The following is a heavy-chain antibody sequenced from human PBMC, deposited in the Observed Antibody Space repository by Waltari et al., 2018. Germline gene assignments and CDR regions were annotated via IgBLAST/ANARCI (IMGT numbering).Heavy chain of an antibody. CDR3: ARGGLAGATPDY. CDR1: GFTFNNYW. J-gene: IGHJ4*02. CDR2: VNNEGTHT. Sequence: EVRLVESGGGLVQPGGSLSLSCDASGFTFNNYWFHWVRHAPGKGLVWVAYVNNEGTHTAYVDAVKGRFTASRDNAKNTLYLQMNSLRVEDTAVYYCARGGLAGATPDYWGQGTLVTVSS. V-gene: IGHV3-74*03. D-gene: IGHD1-26*01.